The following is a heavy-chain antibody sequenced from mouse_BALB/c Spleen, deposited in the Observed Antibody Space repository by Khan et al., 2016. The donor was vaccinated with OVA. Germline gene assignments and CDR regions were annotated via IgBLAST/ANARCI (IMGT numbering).Heavy chain of an antibody. CDR2: INPRSSYT. V-gene: IGHV1-4*01. CDR1: GYTFTSNT. CDR3: ARRSTGYAMDY. J-gene: IGHJ4*01. Sequence: VQLKQSGAELARPGASVKMSCKASGYTFTSNTMHWLKQRPGLGLEWIGYINPRSSYTNYNQRFKDKATLTADKSSSTAYMQLSSLTSDDAAVYYSARRSTGYAMDYWGQGTSVTVSS.